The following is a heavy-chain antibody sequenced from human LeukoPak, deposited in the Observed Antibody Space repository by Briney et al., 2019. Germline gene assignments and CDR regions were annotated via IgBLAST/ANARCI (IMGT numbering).Heavy chain of an antibody. CDR2: INPKSGGT. CDR1: VDTSTVHY. D-gene: IGHD2/OR15-2a*01. V-gene: IGHV1-2*02. J-gene: IGHJ4*02. CDR3: ARGSVIADTWAYFDY. Sequence: ASVKVSCTAPVDTSTVHYMHLGPQAPGQGLEWMGWINPKSGGTNYAQKFQGRVTMTRDTSISTAYMELSRLRSDDTAVYYCARGSVIADTWAYFDYWGQGTLVTVSS.